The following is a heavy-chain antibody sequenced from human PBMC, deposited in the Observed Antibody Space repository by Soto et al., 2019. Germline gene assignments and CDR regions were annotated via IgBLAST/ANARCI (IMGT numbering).Heavy chain of an antibody. CDR1: GFTFGNAW. V-gene: IGHV3-15*07. CDR2: IKSKIHGGTT. Sequence: EVHLVESGGGLVKPGGSLRLSCAASGFTFGNAWMNGFRQAPGKGLEWVGRIKSKIHGGTTDYAAPVRGRFTISRDDSKNTLFLQMNSLKTEDAAVYYCTTVHFDVLTGSFDYWGQGTLVTVSS. CDR3: TTVHFDVLTGSFDY. J-gene: IGHJ4*02. D-gene: IGHD3-9*01.